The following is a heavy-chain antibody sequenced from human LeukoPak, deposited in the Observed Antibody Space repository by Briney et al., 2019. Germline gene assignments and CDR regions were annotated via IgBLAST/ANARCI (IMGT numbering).Heavy chain of an antibody. CDR1: GFTFSSYS. CDR3: AYGSGSYFGENWFDP. D-gene: IGHD3-10*01. V-gene: IGHV3-21*01. J-gene: IGHJ5*02. Sequence: GGSPRLSCAASGFTFSSYSMNWVRQAPGKGLEWVSSISSTSSYMYYAVSVKGRFTISRDNARNSLYLQMNSLRADDTAVYYCAYGSGSYFGENWFDPWGQGTLVAVSS. CDR2: ISSTSSYM.